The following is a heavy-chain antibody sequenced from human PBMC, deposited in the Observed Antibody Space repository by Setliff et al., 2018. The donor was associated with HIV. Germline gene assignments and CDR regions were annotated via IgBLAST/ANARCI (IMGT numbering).Heavy chain of an antibody. CDR3: ARVGYSYANVYYYHGMDV. CDR2: AHYSGSN. V-gene: IGHV4-59*01. Sequence: SETLSLTCTVSGGSIRSYYWSWIRQPPGKGLEWLGHAHYSGSNKNNPSLRSRISMAVDTSKNQVSLKLSSVTAADTAVYYCARVGYSYANVYYYHGMDVWGQGTTVTVSS. D-gene: IGHD5-18*01. CDR1: GGSIRSYY. J-gene: IGHJ6*02.